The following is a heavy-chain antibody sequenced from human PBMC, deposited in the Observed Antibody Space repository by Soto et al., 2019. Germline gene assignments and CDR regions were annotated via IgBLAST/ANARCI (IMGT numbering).Heavy chain of an antibody. CDR3: ARVYIVATNSADY. CDR1: GFTFSSYW. Sequence: EVQLVESGGGLVQPGGSLRLSCAASGFTFSSYWMSWVRQAPGKGLEWVVNIKQDGSEKYYVDSVKGRFTISRDNAKNSLYLQMNSLRAEDTAVYYCARVYIVATNSADYWGQGTLVTVSS. CDR2: IKQDGSEK. D-gene: IGHD5-12*01. J-gene: IGHJ4*02. V-gene: IGHV3-7*01.